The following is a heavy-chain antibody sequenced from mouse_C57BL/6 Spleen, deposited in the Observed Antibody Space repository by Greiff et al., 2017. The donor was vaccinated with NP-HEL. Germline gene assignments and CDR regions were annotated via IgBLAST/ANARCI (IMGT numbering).Heavy chain of an antibody. J-gene: IGHJ1*03. CDR2: IDPSDSET. V-gene: IGHV1-52*01. D-gene: IGHD3-1*01. CDR3: AREGGYDWYFDV. Sequence: QVQLQQPGAELVRPGSSVKLSCKASGYTFTSYWMHWVKQRPIQGLEWIGNIDPSDSETHYNQKFKDKATLTVDKSSSTAYMQLSSLTSEDSAVDYCAREGGYDWYFDVWGTGTTVTVSA. CDR1: GYTFTSYW.